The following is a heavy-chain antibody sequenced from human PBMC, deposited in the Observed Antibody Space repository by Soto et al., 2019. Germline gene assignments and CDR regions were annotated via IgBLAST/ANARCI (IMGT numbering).Heavy chain of an antibody. V-gene: IGHV1-69*13. CDR1: GGTFSSYA. D-gene: IGHD3-22*01. Sequence: SVKVSCEASGGTFSSYAISWVRQAPGQGLEWMGGIIPIFGTANYAQKFQGRVTITADESTSTAYMELSSLRSEDTAVYYCVTQGGVLYYDSSGYYGFDYWGQGTLVTVSS. CDR2: IIPIFGTA. J-gene: IGHJ4*02. CDR3: VTQGGVLYYDSSGYYGFDY.